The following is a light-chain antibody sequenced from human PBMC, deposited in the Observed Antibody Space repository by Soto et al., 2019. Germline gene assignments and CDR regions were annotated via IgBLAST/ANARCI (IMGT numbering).Light chain of an antibody. V-gene: IGLV1-44*01. CDR1: SSNIESNT. Sequence: QSVVTQPPSASWTPGQRVTISCSGSSSNIESNTVTWYQQLPGTAPKLVIYSNYDRPSGVPDRFSGSTSGTSASLVIRGLQSEDEADYYCAAWDDILNGYVFGGGTKVTVL. CDR3: AAWDDILNGYV. CDR2: SNY. J-gene: IGLJ1*01.